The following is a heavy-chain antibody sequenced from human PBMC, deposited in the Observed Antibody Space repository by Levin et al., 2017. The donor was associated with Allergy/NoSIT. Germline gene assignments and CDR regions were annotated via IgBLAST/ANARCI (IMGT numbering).Heavy chain of an antibody. Sequence: SCEASGFTLSSYWMHWVRQAPGKGLVWVSRIKSDGSSISYADSVKGRFTISRDNAKNTLYLEMNSLRPEDPAVYYCARGVVVTAPGFFDLWGRGTLVTVSS. CDR1: GFTLSSYW. CDR2: IKSDGSSI. V-gene: IGHV3-74*01. J-gene: IGHJ2*01. CDR3: ARGVVVTAPGFFDL. D-gene: IGHD2-21*02.